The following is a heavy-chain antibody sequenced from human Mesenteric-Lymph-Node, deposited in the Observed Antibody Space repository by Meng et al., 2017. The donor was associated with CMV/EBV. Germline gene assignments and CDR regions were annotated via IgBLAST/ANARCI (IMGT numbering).Heavy chain of an antibody. Sequence: GESLKISCAASGFTFSSYSMNWVRQAPGKGLEWVSSISIRSDYIYYADSVKGRFTISRDNAKNSLYLQMNSLRAEDTAVYYCARGIVVVPAATDAFDIWGQGTMVTVSS. V-gene: IGHV3-21*01. CDR2: ISIRSDYI. CDR3: ARGIVVVPAATDAFDI. CDR1: GFTFSSYS. D-gene: IGHD2-2*01. J-gene: IGHJ3*02.